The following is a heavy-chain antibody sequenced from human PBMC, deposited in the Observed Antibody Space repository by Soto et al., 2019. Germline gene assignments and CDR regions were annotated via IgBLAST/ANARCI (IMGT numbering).Heavy chain of an antibody. CDR1: GGSISSGDYY. J-gene: IGHJ4*02. V-gene: IGHV4-30-4*01. Sequence: SETLSLTCTVSGGSISSGDYYWSWIRQPPGKGLEWIGYIYYSGSTYYNPSLKSRVTISVDTSKNQFSLKLSSVTAADTAVYYCAILSWFATTVTTLGYFDYWGQGTLVTVSS. CDR2: IYYSGST. CDR3: AILSWFATTVTTLGYFDY. D-gene: IGHD4-17*01.